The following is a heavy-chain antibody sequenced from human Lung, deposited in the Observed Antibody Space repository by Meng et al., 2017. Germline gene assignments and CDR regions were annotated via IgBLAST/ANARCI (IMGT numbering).Heavy chain of an antibody. CDR1: GFTFTDHW. J-gene: IGHJ1*01. D-gene: IGHD1-1*01. V-gene: IGHV3-74*01. Sequence: EVQWVESGGGLVPPGGSLRPSCAASGFTFTDHWMHWVRQGPGKGLVWVSRINRDGTKPTYADSVKGRFTISRDNAKNTLYLQMNNLRAEDTAFYYCTNDRLNHWGQGALVTVSS. CDR3: TNDRLNH. CDR2: INRDGTKP.